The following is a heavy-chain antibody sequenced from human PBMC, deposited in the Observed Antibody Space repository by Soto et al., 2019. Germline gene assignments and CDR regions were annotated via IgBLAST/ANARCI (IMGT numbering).Heavy chain of an antibody. V-gene: IGHV4-4*02. CDR1: GGAISSSKW. J-gene: IGHJ4*02. Sequence: QVQLQESGPGLVKPSGTLSLTCAVSGGAISSSKWWSWVRQPPGKGLEWIGEIYQSGSTNYNPSLGGRVRRSVDKSRNQFSLKLTSVSAADTAVYYCARASATIAAAALFDYWGQGTLVTVSS. D-gene: IGHD6-13*01. CDR2: IYQSGST. CDR3: ARASATIAAAALFDY.